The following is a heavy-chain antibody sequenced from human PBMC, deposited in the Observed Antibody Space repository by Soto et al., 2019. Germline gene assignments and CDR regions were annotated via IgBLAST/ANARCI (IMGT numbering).Heavy chain of an antibody. J-gene: IGHJ5*02. V-gene: IGHV4-59*08. Sequence: SETLSLTCTVSGGSISSYYWSWIRQPPGKGLEWIGYIYYSGSTNYNPSLKSRVTISVDTSKNQFSLKLSSVTAADTAVYYCARHREDDILTGYYPVHWFDPWGQGTLVTV. CDR1: GGSISSYY. CDR3: ARHREDDILTGYYPVHWFDP. CDR2: IYYSGST. D-gene: IGHD3-9*01.